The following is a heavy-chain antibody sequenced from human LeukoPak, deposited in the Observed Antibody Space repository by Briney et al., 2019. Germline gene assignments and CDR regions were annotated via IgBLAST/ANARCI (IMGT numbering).Heavy chain of an antibody. V-gene: IGHV4-39*01. CDR2: IFHSGST. Sequence: SETLSLTCTVSNGSITTNSYYWGWIRQPPGKGLEWIGTIFHSGSTYYNPSLKSRVTITVDTSKNQFSLNLNSVPSADTAVYYCARPWGVGAPFDPWAPGTLVPVSS. CDR1: NGSITTNSYY. J-gene: IGHJ5*02. CDR3: ARPWGVGAPFDP. D-gene: IGHD1-26*01.